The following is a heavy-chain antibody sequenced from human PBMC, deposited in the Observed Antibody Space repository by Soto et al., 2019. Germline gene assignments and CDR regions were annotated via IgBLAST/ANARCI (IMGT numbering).Heavy chain of an antibody. V-gene: IGHV3-23*01. D-gene: IGHD3-3*01. CDR1: GFSFSNYG. J-gene: IGHJ3*02. CDR2: ITKTGRST. CDR3: TKDAEAYDFAFDK. Sequence: EVQLLESGGGLVQPGGSLRLSCATSGFSFSNYGMNWVRQAPGKGLEWVSGITKTGRSTFIADSARGRFTISRDNLKNIMYLQMNSLRVDDTALYYCTKDAEAYDFAFDKWGQGTMVTVTS.